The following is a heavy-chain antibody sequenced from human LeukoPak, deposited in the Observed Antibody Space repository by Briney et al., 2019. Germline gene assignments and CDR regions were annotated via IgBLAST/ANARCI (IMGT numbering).Heavy chain of an antibody. D-gene: IGHD5-12*01. CDR1: GFSFNNYA. J-gene: IGHJ4*02. V-gene: IGHV3-23*01. CDR3: AKQLTLTRGNVDY. CDR2: ISGSDGST. Sequence: GGSLRLSCAASGFSFNNYAMSWARQAPGKGLEWVSGISGSDGSTYYADSVKGRFTTSRDNSKNMLYLQMNSLRAEDTATYYCAKQLTLTRGNVDYWGQGSLVTVSS.